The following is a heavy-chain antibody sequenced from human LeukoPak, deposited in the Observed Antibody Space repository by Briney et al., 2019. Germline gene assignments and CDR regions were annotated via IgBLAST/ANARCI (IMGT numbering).Heavy chain of an antibody. CDR1: GYTFTGYY. CDR2: INPNSGGT. V-gene: IGHV1-2*02. Sequence: ASVKVSCKASGYTFTGYYMHWVRQAPGQGLEWMGWINPNSGGTNYAQKIQGRVTMTRDTSISTAYMELSRLRSDDTAVYYCAIERMATDAFDIWGQGTMVTVSS. J-gene: IGHJ3*02. D-gene: IGHD5-24*01. CDR3: AIERMATDAFDI.